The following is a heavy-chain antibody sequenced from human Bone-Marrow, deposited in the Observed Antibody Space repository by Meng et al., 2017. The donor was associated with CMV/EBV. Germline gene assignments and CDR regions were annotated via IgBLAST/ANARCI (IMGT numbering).Heavy chain of an antibody. D-gene: IGHD6-19*01. Sequence: YPFTSDGIRCVRQAPGQRLEWMGWISAYNGNTNYAQKLQGRVTMTTDTSTSTAYMELRSLTSDDTAVYYCARDACFIAVAGDDYFDYWGQGTLVTVSS. V-gene: IGHV1-18*01. CDR3: ARDACFIAVAGDDYFDY. CDR2: ISAYNGNT. CDR1: YPFTSDG. J-gene: IGHJ4*02.